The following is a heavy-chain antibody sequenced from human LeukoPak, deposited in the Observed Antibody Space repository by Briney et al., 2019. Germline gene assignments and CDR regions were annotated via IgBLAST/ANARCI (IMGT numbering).Heavy chain of an antibody. J-gene: IGHJ4*02. Sequence: GGSLRLSCAASGFTFSSYAMHWVRQAPGKGLEWVAVISYDGSNKYYADSVKGRFTISRDNSKNTLYLQMNSLRAEDTAVYYCARVRYYDIYDGGQGTLVTVSS. CDR1: GFTFSSYA. V-gene: IGHV3-30*04. CDR3: ARVRYYDIYD. CDR2: ISYDGSNK. D-gene: IGHD3-9*01.